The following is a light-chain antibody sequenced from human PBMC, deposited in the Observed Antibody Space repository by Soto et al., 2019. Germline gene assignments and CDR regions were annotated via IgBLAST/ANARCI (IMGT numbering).Light chain of an antibody. CDR2: RND. Sequence: QSVLTQPPSASETPGQRVTISCSGGSSNIGSNYVYWYQHLPGTAPQLLMFRNDQRPSGVPDRFSGSKSGTSASLAISGLRYEDEADYYCAAWDDILSGVAFGVGTKQTV. V-gene: IGLV1-47*01. CDR3: AAWDDILSGVA. CDR1: SSNIGSNY. J-gene: IGLJ2*01.